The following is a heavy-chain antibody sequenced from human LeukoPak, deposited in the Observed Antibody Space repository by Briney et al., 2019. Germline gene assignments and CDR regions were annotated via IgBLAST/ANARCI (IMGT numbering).Heavy chain of an antibody. Sequence: PGGSLRLSCAASGFTFSSYAMTWVRQAPGKGLEWASTISGSGGSTYYADSVKGRFTISRDDSKNTLYLQMNSLRAEDTAVYYCTKDRLTGYSFGYSYFDYWGQGTLVTVSS. CDR3: TKDRLTGYSFGYSYFDY. CDR1: GFTFSSYA. V-gene: IGHV3-23*01. CDR2: ISGSGGST. D-gene: IGHD5-18*01. J-gene: IGHJ4*02.